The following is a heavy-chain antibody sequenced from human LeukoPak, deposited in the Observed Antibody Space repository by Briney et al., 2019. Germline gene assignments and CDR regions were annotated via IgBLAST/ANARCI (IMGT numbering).Heavy chain of an antibody. J-gene: IGHJ5*02. D-gene: IGHD3-10*01. V-gene: IGHV1-2*02. Sequence: ASVKVSCKASGYTFTGYYMHWVRQAPGQGLEWMGWINPNSGGTNYAQKFQGRVTMTRDTSISTAYMELSRLRSDDTAVYYCARDRITMVRGVWNWFNPWGQGTLVTVSS. CDR3: ARDRITMVRGVWNWFNP. CDR1: GYTFTGYY. CDR2: INPNSGGT.